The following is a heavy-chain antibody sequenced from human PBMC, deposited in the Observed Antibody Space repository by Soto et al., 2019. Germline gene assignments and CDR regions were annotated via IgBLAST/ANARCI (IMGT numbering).Heavy chain of an antibody. CDR3: AREVDDSSGYYEDY. D-gene: IGHD3-22*01. CDR1: GFTFSSHW. V-gene: IGHV3-74*01. CDR2: INSDGSST. Sequence: EVQLGESGGDLVQPGGSLRLSCAASGFTFSSHWMHWVRQAPGKGLVWVSRINSDGSSTTYADSVKGRFTISRDNAKNTLYLQMNSLRAEDTAVYYCAREVDDSSGYYEDYWGQGTLVTVSS. J-gene: IGHJ4*02.